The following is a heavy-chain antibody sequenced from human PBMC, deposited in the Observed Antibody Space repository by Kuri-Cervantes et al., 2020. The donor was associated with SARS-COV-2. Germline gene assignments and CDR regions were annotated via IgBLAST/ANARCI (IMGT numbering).Heavy chain of an antibody. V-gene: IGHV3-21*04. Sequence: GESLKISWAASGFTFSSYSMDWVRQAPGKGLEWVSSISSSSSYIYYADSMRGRFTISRDNAKNSLYLQMNSLRAEDTAVYYCAREDGKALQDPRLWDYWGQGTLVTVSS. CDR1: GFTFSSYS. D-gene: IGHD4-11*01. CDR3: AREDGKALQDPRLWDY. J-gene: IGHJ4*02. CDR2: ISSSSSYI.